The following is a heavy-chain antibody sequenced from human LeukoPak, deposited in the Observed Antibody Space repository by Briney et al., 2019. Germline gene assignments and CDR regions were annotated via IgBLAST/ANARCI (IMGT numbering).Heavy chain of an antibody. Sequence: ASVKVSCKASGGTFSSYAISWVRQAPGQGLEWMGGIIPIFGTANYAQKFQGRVTITTDESTSTAYMELSSLRSEDTAVYYCARREWAPYSNYLGWFDPWGQETLVTVSS. D-gene: IGHD4-11*01. CDR1: GGTFSSYA. CDR2: IIPIFGTA. V-gene: IGHV1-69*05. CDR3: ARREWAPYSNYLGWFDP. J-gene: IGHJ5*02.